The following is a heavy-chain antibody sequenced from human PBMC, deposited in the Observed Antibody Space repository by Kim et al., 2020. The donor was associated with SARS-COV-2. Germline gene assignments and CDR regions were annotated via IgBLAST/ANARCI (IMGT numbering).Heavy chain of an antibody. D-gene: IGHD6-6*01. V-gene: IGHV3-53*01. Sequence: GGSLRLSCAASGFTVSSNYMSWVRQAPGKGLEWVSVIYSGGSTYYAEAVKGRFTISRDNSKNTLYLQMNSLRAADTAVYYCARDLSIAARPGDYWGQGTLVTVSS. CDR2: IYSGGST. J-gene: IGHJ4*02. CDR3: ARDLSIAARPGDY. CDR1: GFTVSSNY.